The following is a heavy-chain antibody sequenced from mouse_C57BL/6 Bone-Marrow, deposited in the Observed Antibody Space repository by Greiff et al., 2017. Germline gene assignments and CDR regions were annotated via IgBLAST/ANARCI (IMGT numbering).Heavy chain of an antibody. J-gene: IGHJ2*01. V-gene: IGHV1-59*01. D-gene: IGHD2-3*01. CDR1: GYTFTSYW. CDR3: ARYNGYDAYLFDY. CDR2: IDPSGGNT. Sequence: QVQLQQPGAELVKPGASVKMSCKASGYTFTSYWMHWVKQRPGQGLEWIGVIDPSGGNTNYNDKFKGKATLTVDTSSSTAYMQLSSLTSEDSAVYYCARYNGYDAYLFDYWGQGTTLTVSS.